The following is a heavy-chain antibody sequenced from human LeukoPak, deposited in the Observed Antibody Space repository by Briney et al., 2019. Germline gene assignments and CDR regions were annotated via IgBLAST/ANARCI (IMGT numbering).Heavy chain of an antibody. CDR2: ISSSGTTV. J-gene: IGHJ4*02. CDR3: ARVSYGSSGYYLV. D-gene: IGHD3-22*01. V-gene: IGHV3-48*03. Sequence: GSLRLSCAASGFIFSSYGVNWVRQAPGKGLEWVSYISSSGTTVYYADSVKGRFTISRDNAKNSVYLQMTSLRAEDTAVYYCARVSYGSSGYYLVWGQGTLVTVSS. CDR1: GFIFSSYG.